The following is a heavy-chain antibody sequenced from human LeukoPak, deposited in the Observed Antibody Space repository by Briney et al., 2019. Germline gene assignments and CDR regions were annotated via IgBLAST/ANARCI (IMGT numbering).Heavy chain of an antibody. CDR3: VRGFDGTNAFDL. CDR1: KFMFNIYA. J-gene: IGHJ3*01. D-gene: IGHD3-9*01. Sequence: PGGSLRLSCAASKFMFNIYAMNWVRQAPGKGLEWVANIKQDGSETYYVDSVKGRFTISRDNDKNSVFLQMGSLRVEDTAVYYCVRGFDGTNAFDLWGQGTMVTVSS. V-gene: IGHV3-7*01. CDR2: IKQDGSET.